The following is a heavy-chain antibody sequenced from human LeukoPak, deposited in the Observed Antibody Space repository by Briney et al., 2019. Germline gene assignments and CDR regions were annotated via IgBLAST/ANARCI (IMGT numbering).Heavy chain of an antibody. CDR2: INQGGSEK. D-gene: IGHD6-13*01. J-gene: IGHJ4*02. V-gene: IGHV3-7*04. Sequence: GGSLRLSCAASGFTFSRFWMTWVRQAPGKGLEWVANINQGGSEKFYVDSVKGRFTISRDNAKNSLYLQTNSLRADDTAVYYCARVRCDSSFDYWGQGTLVTVSS. CDR1: GFTFSRFW. CDR3: ARVRCDSSFDY.